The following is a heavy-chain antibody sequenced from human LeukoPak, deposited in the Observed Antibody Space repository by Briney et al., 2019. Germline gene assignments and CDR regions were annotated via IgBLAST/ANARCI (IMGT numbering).Heavy chain of an antibody. CDR3: GTVRYCSSTSCWPTNYGMDV. D-gene: IGHD2-2*01. CDR2: FDPEDGET. Sequence: ASVKVSCKVSGYTLTELSMHWVRQAPGKGLEWMGGFDPEDGETIYAQKFQGRVTMTEDTSTDTAYMELSSLRSEDTAVYYCGTVRYCSSTSCWPTNYGMDVWGQGTTVTVSS. V-gene: IGHV1-24*01. J-gene: IGHJ6*02. CDR1: GYTLTELS.